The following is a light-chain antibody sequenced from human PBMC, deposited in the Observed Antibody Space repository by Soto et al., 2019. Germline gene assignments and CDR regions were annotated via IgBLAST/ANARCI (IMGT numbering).Light chain of an antibody. V-gene: IGLV1-44*01. J-gene: IGLJ1*01. CDR2: SNN. CDR1: SSNIGSNT. Sequence: QSVLTQPPSASGTPGQRVTISCSGSSSNIGSNTVNWYQQLPGTAPKLLIYSNNQRPSGIPDRFSGSKSGTSASLAISGLQFEDEADYYCAAWDDSMNGYVVGNWTKVTVL. CDR3: AAWDDSMNGYV.